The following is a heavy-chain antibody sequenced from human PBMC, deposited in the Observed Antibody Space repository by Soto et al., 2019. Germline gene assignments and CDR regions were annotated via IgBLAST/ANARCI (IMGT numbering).Heavy chain of an antibody. D-gene: IGHD6-13*01. J-gene: IGHJ5*02. CDR1: GGSISSYY. V-gene: IGHV4-59*01. CDR2: IYYSGST. CDR3: ARERKRLVSRVAFDP. Sequence: SETLSLTCTVSGGSISSYYWSWIRQPPGKGLEWIGYIYYSGSTNYNPSLKSRVTISVDTSKNQFSLKLSSVTAADTAVYYCARERKRLVSRVAFDPWGQGTLVTVSS.